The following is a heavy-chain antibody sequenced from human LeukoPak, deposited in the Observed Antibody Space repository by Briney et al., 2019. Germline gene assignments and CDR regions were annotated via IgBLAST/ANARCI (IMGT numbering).Heavy chain of an antibody. D-gene: IGHD6-13*01. CDR3: ARAPLLRGSSWYGEADY. J-gene: IGHJ4*02. V-gene: IGHV3-23*01. CDR1: GFTFSSYA. Sequence: GGSLRLSCAASGFTFSSYAMSWVRQAPGKGLEWVSAISGSGGSTYYADSVKGRFTISRDNSKNTLYLQMNSLRAEDTAVYYCARAPLLRGSSWYGEADYWGQGTLVTVSS. CDR2: ISGSGGST.